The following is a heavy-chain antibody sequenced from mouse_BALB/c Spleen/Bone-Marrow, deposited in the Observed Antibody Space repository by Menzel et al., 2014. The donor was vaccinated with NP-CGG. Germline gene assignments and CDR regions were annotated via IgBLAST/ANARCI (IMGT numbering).Heavy chain of an antibody. CDR3: ARPKGFALDY. V-gene: IGHV1-4*01. J-gene: IGHJ2*01. Sequence: QVQLKQSGAELASPGASVKMSCKASGYTFTDYTIQWVKQRPGQGLEWIGYVNPRSGYANYNQKFKDEATLTADKSSSTAFMQLGSLTSEDSAVYYCARPKGFALDYWGQGTALTVSS. CDR1: GYTFTDYT. CDR2: VNPRSGYA.